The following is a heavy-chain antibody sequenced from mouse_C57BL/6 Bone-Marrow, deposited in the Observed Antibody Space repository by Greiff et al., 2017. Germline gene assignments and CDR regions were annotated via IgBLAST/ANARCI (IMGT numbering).Heavy chain of an antibody. J-gene: IGHJ3*01. D-gene: IGHD2-1*01. CDR2: IHPNSGST. V-gene: IGHV1-64*01. CDR3: ARPLYGNYLAWFAY. Sequence: QVQLKEPGAELVKPGASVKLSCKASGYTFTSYWMHWVKQRPGQGLAWIGMIHPNSGSTNYNEKFKSKATLTVDKSSSTAYMQLSSLTSEDSAVYYCARPLYGNYLAWFAYWGQGTLVTVSA. CDR1: GYTFTSYW.